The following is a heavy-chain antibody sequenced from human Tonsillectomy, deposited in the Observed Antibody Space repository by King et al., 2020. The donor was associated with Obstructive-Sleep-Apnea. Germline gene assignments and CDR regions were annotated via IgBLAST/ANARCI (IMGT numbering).Heavy chain of an antibody. V-gene: IGHV3-23*04. CDR1: GFTFNSYA. CDR3: AQLVGSTGVDY. CDR2: ISGIGDIT. Sequence: VQLVESGGGLVQPGGSLRLSCAASGFTFNSYAMSWVRQAPGKGLDWVSTISGIGDITYYADSVRGRFTISRDNTKKTLSLQMNSLRTEDTAIYYCAQLVGSTGVDYWGQGTLVAVSS. J-gene: IGHJ4*02. D-gene: IGHD2-8*02.